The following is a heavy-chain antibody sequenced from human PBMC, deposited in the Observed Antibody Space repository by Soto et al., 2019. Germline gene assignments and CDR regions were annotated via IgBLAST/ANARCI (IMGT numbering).Heavy chain of an antibody. D-gene: IGHD2-8*01. CDR3: ARDNGMAGSFDP. Sequence: QLVESGGGLVQPGGSLRLSCAASGFAFSTYSMNWVRQAPGKGLEWVSYISFSSTTIFYADSVRGRFTISRDNAKNSRYLQMNTLRDEDTAVYYCARDNGMAGSFDPWGQGTLVTVSS. CDR2: ISFSSTTI. J-gene: IGHJ5*02. CDR1: GFAFSTYS. V-gene: IGHV3-48*02.